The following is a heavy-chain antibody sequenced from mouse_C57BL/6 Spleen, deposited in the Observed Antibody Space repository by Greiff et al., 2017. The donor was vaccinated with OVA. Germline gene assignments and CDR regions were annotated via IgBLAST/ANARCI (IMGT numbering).Heavy chain of an antibody. CDR3: ASTAQVSRFAY. CDR2: IDPSDSYT. J-gene: IGHJ3*01. V-gene: IGHV1-50*01. D-gene: IGHD3-2*02. CDR1: GYTFTSYW. Sequence: LQQPGAELVKPGASVKLSCKASGYTFTSYWMQWVKQRPGQGLEWIGEIDPSDSYTNYNQKFKGKATLTVDTSSSTAYMQLSSLTSEDSAVYYCASTAQVSRFAYWGQGTLVTVSA.